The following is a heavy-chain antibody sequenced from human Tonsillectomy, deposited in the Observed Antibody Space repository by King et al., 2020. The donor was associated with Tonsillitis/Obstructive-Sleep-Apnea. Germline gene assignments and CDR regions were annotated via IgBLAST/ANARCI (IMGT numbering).Heavy chain of an antibody. J-gene: IGHJ6*03. D-gene: IGHD1-26*01. CDR3: AKHLSGTYYSHHYYYMDV. CDR2: ISGSGGST. V-gene: IGHV3-23*04. Sequence: QLVQSGGGLVQPGGSLRLSCAASGFTFSSYAMSWVRQAPGKGLEWVSAISGSGGSTYYADSVKGRFTLSRDNSKNTLYLQMNSLRAEDTAVYYCAKHLSGTYYSHHYYYMDVWGTGTTVTVSS. CDR1: GFTFSSYA.